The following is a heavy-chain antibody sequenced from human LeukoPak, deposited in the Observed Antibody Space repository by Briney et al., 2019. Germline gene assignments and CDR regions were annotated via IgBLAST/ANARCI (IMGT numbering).Heavy chain of an antibody. V-gene: IGHV3-7*01. D-gene: IGHD2-15*01. J-gene: IGHJ4*02. CDR3: ARLGLLRRNWFDY. CDR1: GFTFSSYW. CDR2: IKQDGSEK. Sequence: PGVSLRLSCAASGFTFSSYWMSWVRQAPGKGLEWVANIKQDGSEKYYVDSVKGRFTISRDNAKNSLYLQMNSLRAEDTALYYCARLGLLRRNWFDYWGQGTLVTVSS.